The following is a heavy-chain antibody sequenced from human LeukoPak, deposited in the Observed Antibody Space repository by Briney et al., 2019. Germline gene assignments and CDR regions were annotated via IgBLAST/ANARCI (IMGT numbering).Heavy chain of an antibody. J-gene: IGHJ4*02. CDR3: ARFPRILDY. Sequence: AGGSLRLSCAAFGFSFSSYSMNWVRQAPGKGLEWVSYISSSSSIIEYADSVKGRFTISRDNTKNSLYLQMDSLRAEDTAVYYCARFPRILDYWGQGTLVTVSS. D-gene: IGHD5-18*01. CDR1: GFSFSSYS. V-gene: IGHV3-48*04. CDR2: ISSSSSII.